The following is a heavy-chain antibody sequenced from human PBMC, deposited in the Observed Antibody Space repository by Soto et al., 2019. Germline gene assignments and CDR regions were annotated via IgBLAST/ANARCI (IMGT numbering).Heavy chain of an antibody. V-gene: IGHV4-4*02. CDR3: ARKRRFGESQAVYYYYGMDV. J-gene: IGHJ6*02. Sequence: QVQLQESGPGLVKPSGTLSLTCAVSGGSISSSNWWSWVRQPPGKGLEWIGEIYHSGSTNYNPSLKSRVTISVDQSKIQFSLKLSSVTAADTAVYYCARKRRFGESQAVYYYYGMDVWGQGTTLTVSS. CDR1: GGSISSSNW. CDR2: IYHSGST. D-gene: IGHD3-10*01.